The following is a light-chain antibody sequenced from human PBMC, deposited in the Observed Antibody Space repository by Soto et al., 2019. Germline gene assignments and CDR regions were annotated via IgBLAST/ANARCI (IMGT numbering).Light chain of an antibody. CDR3: QQYNNYPWT. J-gene: IGKJ1*01. CDR2: DAS. V-gene: IGKV1-5*01. CDR1: QNINRR. Sequence: DIPMTQSPSTLSASVGDRVTITCRASQNINRRLAWYQQKPGKAPNLLIYDASSLESGVPARFSGGGSGTEFTLPISSLQPDDFSTFYCQQYNNYPWTFGQGTKVEIK.